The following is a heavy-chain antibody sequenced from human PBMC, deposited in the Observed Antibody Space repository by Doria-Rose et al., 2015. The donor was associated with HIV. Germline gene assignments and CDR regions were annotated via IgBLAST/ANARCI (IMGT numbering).Heavy chain of an antibody. J-gene: IGHJ4*02. D-gene: IGHD3-3*01. CDR3: ATTWSGYYLDY. V-gene: IGHV1-69*02. Sequence: RWLRQAPGQGLEWMGRIIPVLGISNYAQKFQGRVTITADESTSTAYIELSNLRSEDTAVYYCATTWSGYYLDYWGQGTLVSVSS. CDR2: IIPVLGIS.